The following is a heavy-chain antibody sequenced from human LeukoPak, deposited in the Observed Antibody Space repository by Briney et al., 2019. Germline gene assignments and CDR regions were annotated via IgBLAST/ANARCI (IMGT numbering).Heavy chain of an antibody. CDR2: VYDTGSA. D-gene: IGHD4-11*01. V-gene: IGHV4-59*08. Sequence: SETLSLTCTVSGASISNYYWSWIRQPPGKGLEWIGYVYDTGSANYNASLKSRVTISVDTSKDQFSLKLSSVTAADTAVYYCARHEGFGNYNDYYYDIDVWGQGTTVTVSS. J-gene: IGHJ6*02. CDR3: ARHEGFGNYNDYYYDIDV. CDR1: GASISNYY.